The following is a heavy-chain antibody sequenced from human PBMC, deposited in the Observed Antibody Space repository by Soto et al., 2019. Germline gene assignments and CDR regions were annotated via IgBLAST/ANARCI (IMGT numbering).Heavy chain of an antibody. CDR3: AREKLGYCSSTCCFRTAPHYYGMDV. D-gene: IGHD2-2*01. CDR2: ISYDGSNK. Sequence: PGGSLRLSCAASGFTFSSYAMHWVRQAPGKGLEWVAVISYDGSNKYYADSVKGRFTISRDNSKNTLYLQMNSLRAEDTAVYYCAREKLGYCSSTCCFRTAPHYYGMDVWGQGTTVTVSS. V-gene: IGHV3-30-3*01. CDR1: GFTFSSYA. J-gene: IGHJ6*02.